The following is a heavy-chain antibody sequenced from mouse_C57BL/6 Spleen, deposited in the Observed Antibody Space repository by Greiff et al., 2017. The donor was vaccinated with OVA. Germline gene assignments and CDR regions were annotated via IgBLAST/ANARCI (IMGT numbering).Heavy chain of an antibody. CDR1: GYTFTDYY. CDR2: IYPGSGNT. V-gene: IGHV1-76*01. J-gene: IGHJ2*01. Sequence: QVQLQQSGAELVRPGASVKLSCKASGYTFTDYYINWVKQRPGQGLEWIARIYPGSGNTYYNEKFKGKATLTAEKSSSTAYMQLSSLTSEDSAVYFCARGILFDDWGQGTTLTVSS. CDR3: ARGILFDD.